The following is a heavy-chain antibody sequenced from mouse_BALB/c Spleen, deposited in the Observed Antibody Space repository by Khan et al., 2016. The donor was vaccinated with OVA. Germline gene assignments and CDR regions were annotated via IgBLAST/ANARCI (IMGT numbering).Heavy chain of an antibody. CDR1: GFTFSDYY. CDR2: ISDGGSYT. J-gene: IGHJ3*01. V-gene: IGHV5-4*02. CDR3: ARGYYGDPFAY. Sequence: EVELVESGGGLVKPGGSLKLSCAASGFTFSDYYMYWVRQTPEKRLEWVATISDGGSYTYYPDSVTGRFTISRDDVKNNLYLQMSSLKSEDTDMYYCARGYYGDPFAYWGQGTLVTVSA. D-gene: IGHD2-13*01.